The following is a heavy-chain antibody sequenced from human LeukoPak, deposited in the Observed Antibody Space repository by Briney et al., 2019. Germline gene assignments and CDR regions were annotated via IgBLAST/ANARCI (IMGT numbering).Heavy chain of an antibody. CDR3: ARLLRRSAWDGWGAFDI. J-gene: IGHJ3*02. CDR1: AYSFTSYC. D-gene: IGHD3-9*01. Sequence: GQSLKISSPGSAYSFTSYCIGWERKMPGKGREWMGIIYPGESDTKYSTSFQAPATISPDKSISTAYLQWSSMKASDTAMYYCARLLRRSAWDGWGAFDIWGQGTMVTVSS. CDR2: IYPGESDT. V-gene: IGHV5-51*01.